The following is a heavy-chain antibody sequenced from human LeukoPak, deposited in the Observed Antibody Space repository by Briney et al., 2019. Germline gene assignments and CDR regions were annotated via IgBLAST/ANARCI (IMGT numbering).Heavy chain of an antibody. V-gene: IGHV3-64D*06. J-gene: IGHJ4*02. CDR1: GFTLSSYA. CDR2: VSSNGDST. D-gene: IGHD5-18*01. Sequence: PGGSLRLSCAASGFTLSSYAMYWVRQAPGKGLEYVSAVSSNGDSTYYAGSVKGRFTISRDNSKNTLYLQMSSLRAEDTAVYYCVAAMVARAIDYWGQGTLVTVSS. CDR3: VAAMVARAIDY.